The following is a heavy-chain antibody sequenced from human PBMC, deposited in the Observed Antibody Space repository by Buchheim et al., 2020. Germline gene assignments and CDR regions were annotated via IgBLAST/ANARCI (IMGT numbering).Heavy chain of an antibody. CDR2: VHYSGTT. D-gene: IGHD3-10*01. V-gene: IGHV4-59*08. CDR3: GRRGGGVRPYYYYGMDV. Sequence: QVQLQESGPGLVKPSETLSLTCTVSGDSMNSYYWTWIRQPPGKGLEWIGYVHYSGTTNYNPSLKSRVTISAGTSKNQFSLKLTSVTAADTAVYYCGRRGGGVRPYYYYGMDVWGQGTT. CDR1: GDSMNSYY. J-gene: IGHJ6*02.